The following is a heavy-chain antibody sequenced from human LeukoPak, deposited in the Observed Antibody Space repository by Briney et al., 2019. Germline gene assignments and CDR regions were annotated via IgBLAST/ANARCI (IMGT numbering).Heavy chain of an antibody. D-gene: IGHD2-15*01. Sequence: GGSLRLSCAASGFTVSSNYMSWVRQAPGKGVDWVSVIFSGRNTYYADSVKGRFTISTDNSKNTLDLQMNSLRAEDTAVYYCARTVPGYCSGGSCLGYWGQGTLVTVSS. CDR2: IFSGRNT. CDR1: GFTVSSNY. J-gene: IGHJ4*02. CDR3: ARTVPGYCSGGSCLGY. V-gene: IGHV3-66*01.